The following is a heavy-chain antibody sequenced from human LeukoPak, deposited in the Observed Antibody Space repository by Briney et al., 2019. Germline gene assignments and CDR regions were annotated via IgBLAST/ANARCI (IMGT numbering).Heavy chain of an antibody. D-gene: IGHD2-21*01. Sequence: PGGSLRLSCAASGFTFSSYGMHWVRQAPGKGLEWVAFIRYDGSNKYYADSVKGRFTISRDNSKNTLYLQLNSLRAEDTAVYYCAKYHMVAYCGGDCYFDYWGQGTLVTVSS. CDR3: AKYHMVAYCGGDCYFDY. CDR2: IRYDGSNK. CDR1: GFTFSSYG. J-gene: IGHJ4*02. V-gene: IGHV3-30*02.